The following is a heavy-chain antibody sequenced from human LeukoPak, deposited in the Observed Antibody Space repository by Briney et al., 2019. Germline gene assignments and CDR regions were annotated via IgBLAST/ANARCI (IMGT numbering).Heavy chain of an antibody. D-gene: IGHD3-22*01. CDR2: IYHSGST. CDR1: GGSISSSNW. J-gene: IGHJ4*02. Sequence: SETLSLTCTVFGGSISSSNWWSWVRQPPGKGLEWIGEIYHSGSTNYNPSLKSRVTISVDKSKNQFSLKLSSVTAADTAVYYCASTYYYDSSGYFVDYWGQGTMVTVSS. V-gene: IGHV4-4*02. CDR3: ASTYYYDSSGYFVDY.